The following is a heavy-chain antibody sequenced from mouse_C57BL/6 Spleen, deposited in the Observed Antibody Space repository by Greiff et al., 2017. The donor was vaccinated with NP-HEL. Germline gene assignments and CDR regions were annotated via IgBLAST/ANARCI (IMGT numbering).Heavy chain of an antibody. Sequence: DVQLQESGPELVKPGASVKIPCKASGYTFTDYNMDWVKQSHGKSLEWIGDINPNNGGTIYNQKFKGKATLTVDKSSSTAYMELRSLTSEDTAVYYCARERGGYYAMDYWGQGTSVTVSS. CDR3: ARERGGYYAMDY. D-gene: IGHD1-1*02. CDR2: INPNNGGT. CDR1: GYTFTDYN. V-gene: IGHV1-18*01. J-gene: IGHJ4*01.